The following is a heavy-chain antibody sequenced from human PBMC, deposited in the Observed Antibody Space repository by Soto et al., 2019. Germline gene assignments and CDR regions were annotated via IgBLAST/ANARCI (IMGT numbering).Heavy chain of an antibody. CDR2: IYSGGST. J-gene: IGHJ3*02. CDR3: ARYGRYGDGDPFEI. Sequence: PGGSLRLSCAASALTVSNSYMSWVRQAPGKGLEWVSFIYSGGSTYYADSVKGRFIISRDNSKNTLSLQINSLRAEDTAVYYCARYGRYGDGDPFEIWGKGTMVPVSS. D-gene: IGHD4-17*01. V-gene: IGHV3-66*01. CDR1: ALTVSNSY.